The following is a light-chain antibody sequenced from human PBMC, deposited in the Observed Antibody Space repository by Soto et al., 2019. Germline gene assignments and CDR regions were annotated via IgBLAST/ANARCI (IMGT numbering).Light chain of an antibody. V-gene: IGKV3-11*01. CDR2: DAS. Sequence: EIVLTQSPATLSLSPGERATLSCRASQSLSSYLAWYQQKPGQAPRLLIYDASNWATGIPARFSGSRSATDFTLTISSLEPEDFAVYYCEQRCNWPLTFGQGTKVEIK. CDR3: EQRCNWPLT. CDR1: QSLSSY. J-gene: IGKJ1*01.